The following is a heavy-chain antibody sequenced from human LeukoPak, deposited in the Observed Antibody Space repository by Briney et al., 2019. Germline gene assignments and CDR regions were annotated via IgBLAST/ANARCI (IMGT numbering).Heavy chain of an antibody. CDR3: ARDDSPYYYDSSGYYSKGDLDY. Sequence: PGGSLRLSCAASGFTFSSYSMYWVRQAPGKGLEWVSSISSSSSYIYYADSVKGRFTISRDNAKNSLYLQMNSLRAEDTAVYYCARDDSPYYYDSSGYYSKGDLDYWGQGTLVTVSS. J-gene: IGHJ4*02. CDR1: GFTFSSYS. V-gene: IGHV3-21*01. D-gene: IGHD3-22*01. CDR2: ISSSSSYI.